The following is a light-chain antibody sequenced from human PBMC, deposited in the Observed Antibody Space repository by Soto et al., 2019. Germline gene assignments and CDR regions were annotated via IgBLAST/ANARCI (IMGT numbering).Light chain of an antibody. CDR3: QHYDGWPLT. CDR1: QNVKTR. V-gene: IGKV3-15*01. J-gene: IGKJ4*01. CDR2: DAF. Sequence: EKVMTQSPATLSVSPGVRATLSCRASQNVKTRLAWYQQKPGQAPRLLIYDAFTRATGIPARFSGSASGTEFPLPTSSLQSEDFAFYSCQHYDGWPLTFGGGTK.